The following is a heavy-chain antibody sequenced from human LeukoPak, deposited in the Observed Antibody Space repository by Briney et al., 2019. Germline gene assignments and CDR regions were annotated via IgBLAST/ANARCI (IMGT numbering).Heavy chain of an antibody. Sequence: GGSLRLSCAASGFTFSSYAMHWVRQAPGKRLEWVAAISYDGSNKYYADSVKGRFTISRDNSKNTLYLQMNSLRAEDTAVYYCARGSPRDGSLGGSYYYYGMDVWGQGTTVTVSS. J-gene: IGHJ6*02. CDR3: ARGSPRDGSLGGSYYYYGMDV. D-gene: IGHD3-10*01. V-gene: IGHV3-30-3*01. CDR1: GFTFSSYA. CDR2: ISYDGSNK.